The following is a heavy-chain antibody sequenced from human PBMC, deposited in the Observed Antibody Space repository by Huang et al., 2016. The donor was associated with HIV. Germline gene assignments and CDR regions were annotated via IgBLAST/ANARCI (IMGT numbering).Heavy chain of an antibody. CDR2: ISYDANNK. CDR1: GFTFSNYG. CDR3: AKDDRLGLGSYYIFHYGMDV. Sequence: QVHLVESGGGVVQSGRSRRLSCAASGFTFSNYGIKWVRPAPGKGLELVAVISYDANNKYYGDSVKGLFTISRDNSKNTLYLQMNSLRAEDTAVYYCAKDDRLGLGSYYIFHYGMDVWGQGTTVTVSS. V-gene: IGHV3-30*18. J-gene: IGHJ6*02. D-gene: IGHD3-10*01.